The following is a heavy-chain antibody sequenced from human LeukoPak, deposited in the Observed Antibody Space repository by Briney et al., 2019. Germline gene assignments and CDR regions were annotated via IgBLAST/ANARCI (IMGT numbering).Heavy chain of an antibody. CDR2: IIPIFGTA. CDR3: ARGCSSTSGAFDI. D-gene: IGHD2-2*01. CDR1: GGTFSSYA. J-gene: IGHJ3*02. Sequence: SVKVSCKASGGTFSSYAISWVRQAPGQGLEWMGGIIPIFGTANYAQKFQGRVTITADESTSTAYMELSSLRSEDTAVYYCARGCSSTSGAFDIWGQGTMVTVSS. V-gene: IGHV1-69*13.